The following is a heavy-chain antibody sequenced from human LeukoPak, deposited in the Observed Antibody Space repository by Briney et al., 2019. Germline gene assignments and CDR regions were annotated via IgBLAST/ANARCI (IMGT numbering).Heavy chain of an antibody. CDR2: IRYDGSNK. Sequence: GGSLRLSCAASGFTFSSYGMHWVRQAPGKGLEWVAFIRYDGSNKYYADSVKGRFTISRDDSKNTLYLQMNSLRAEDTAVYYCAYSYDSSGCIDYWGQGTLVTVSS. CDR3: AYSYDSSGCIDY. J-gene: IGHJ4*02. CDR1: GFTFSSYG. V-gene: IGHV3-30*02. D-gene: IGHD3-22*01.